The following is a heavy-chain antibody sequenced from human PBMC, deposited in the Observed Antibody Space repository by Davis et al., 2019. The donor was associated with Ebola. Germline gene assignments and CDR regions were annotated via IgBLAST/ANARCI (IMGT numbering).Heavy chain of an antibody. CDR2: IIPVVDTK. Sequence: SVKVSCKTSGGTFTNYAVNWVRQAPGQGLEWMGRIIPVVDTKDYAQKFQGRVTLTADKATNTAYMELSSLRSEDTAVYYCARDIGLLEDYWGQGTLVTVSS. D-gene: IGHD3-22*01. V-gene: IGHV1-69*04. CDR1: GGTFTNYA. J-gene: IGHJ4*02. CDR3: ARDIGLLEDY.